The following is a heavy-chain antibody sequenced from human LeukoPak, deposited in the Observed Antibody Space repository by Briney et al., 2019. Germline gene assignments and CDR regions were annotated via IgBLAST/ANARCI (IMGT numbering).Heavy chain of an antibody. V-gene: IGHV3-23*01. CDR2: IGRGVGST. D-gene: IGHD4-17*01. CDR1: GFTFSRYD. Sequence: GGSLRLSCAASGFTFSRYDLSWVRQAPGKGLECVSTIGRGVGSTYYADSVKGRFTISRDNSKNTLYLQMNSLRAEDTAVYYCARAGDYGDYYFDYWGQGTLVTVSS. J-gene: IGHJ4*02. CDR3: ARAGDYGDYYFDY.